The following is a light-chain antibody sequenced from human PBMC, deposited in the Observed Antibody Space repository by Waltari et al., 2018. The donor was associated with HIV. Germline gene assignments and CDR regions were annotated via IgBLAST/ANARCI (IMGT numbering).Light chain of an antibody. Sequence: QSALTQPASVSGSPGQSITIPCTGTTRHVGSYNYVSWYQPHPGKPPKLMIYDVSNRPSGVSNRFSGSKSGNTASLTISGLQAEDEADYYCSSYTSSSTLVVFGGGTKLTVL. J-gene: IGLJ2*01. V-gene: IGLV2-14*01. CDR2: DVS. CDR3: SSYTSSSTLVV. CDR1: TRHVGSYNY.